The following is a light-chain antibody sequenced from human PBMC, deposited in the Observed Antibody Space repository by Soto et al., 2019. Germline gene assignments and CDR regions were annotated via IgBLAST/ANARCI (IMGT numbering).Light chain of an antibody. J-gene: IGKJ5*01. CDR3: QQLNNFPLT. Sequence: DIQLTQSPSFLSASVGDRVTITCRTSQGIRSYLAWYQQKPGKAPKLLIYDASTLQSWVPSRFSGSGSGTEFILTISSLLPEDFATYYCQQLNNFPLTFGQGTRLEIK. CDR1: QGIRSY. CDR2: DAS. V-gene: IGKV1-9*01.